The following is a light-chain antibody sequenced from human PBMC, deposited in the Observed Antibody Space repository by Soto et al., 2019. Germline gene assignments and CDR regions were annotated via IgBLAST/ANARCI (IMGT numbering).Light chain of an antibody. CDR1: QSVTNY. J-gene: IGKJ5*01. V-gene: IGKV3-11*01. CDR2: ETI. CDR3: QHRSHWLIT. Sequence: EIVLTQSPATLSLSPGERATLSCRASQSVTNYLAWYQQKAGQAPRLLIYETIHRATGIAARFSGSGSGTDFTLTISSLEPEDFAVYYCQHRSHWLITFGQGTRLEIK.